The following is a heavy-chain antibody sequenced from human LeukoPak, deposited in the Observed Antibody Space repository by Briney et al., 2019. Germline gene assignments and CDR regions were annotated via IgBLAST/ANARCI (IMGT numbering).Heavy chain of an antibody. CDR1: QFTFSYYA. D-gene: IGHD3-10*01. CDR3: AKEIYAHGSHGFDF. Sequence: GGSLRLSCSGSQFTFSYYAMTWVRQAPWKGLEWVSVIGGSGEYTYYAEFVKGRFTISRDNSKNTLFLQLNSLRVEDTAVYYCAKEIYAHGSHGFDFWGQGTLVTASS. J-gene: IGHJ4*02. CDR2: IGGSGEYT. V-gene: IGHV3-23*01.